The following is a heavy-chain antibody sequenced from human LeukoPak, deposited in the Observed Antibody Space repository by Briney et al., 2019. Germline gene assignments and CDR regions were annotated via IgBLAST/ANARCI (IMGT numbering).Heavy chain of an antibody. Sequence: SETLSLTCAVSGYSISSGYYWGWIRQPPGKGLEWIGSIYHSGSTYYNPSLKSRVTISVDTSKNHFSLRLSTVTAADTAVYYCARRSGSYRAGAEYFQHWGRGTLVTVSS. D-gene: IGHD1-26*01. CDR3: ARRSGSYRAGAEYFQH. V-gene: IGHV4-38-2*01. CDR2: IYHSGST. CDR1: GYSISSGYY. J-gene: IGHJ1*01.